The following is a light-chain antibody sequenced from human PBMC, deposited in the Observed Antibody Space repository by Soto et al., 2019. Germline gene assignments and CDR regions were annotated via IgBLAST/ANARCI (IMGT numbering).Light chain of an antibody. Sequence: EIVLTQSPGTLSWSLGERAPLSCRASQSVSQYLAWYQQKPGQAPRLLIYGASSRANGIPDRFSGSGSGTDFTVTINGLEPEDVAVYYCQQYATSARLTFGPGTNVDI. CDR1: QSVSQY. V-gene: IGKV3-20*01. J-gene: IGKJ3*01. CDR3: QQYATSARLT. CDR2: GAS.